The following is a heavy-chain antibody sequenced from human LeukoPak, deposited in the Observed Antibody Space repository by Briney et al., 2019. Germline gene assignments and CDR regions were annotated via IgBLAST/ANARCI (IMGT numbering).Heavy chain of an antibody. CDR2: IYFRGST. V-gene: IGHV4-39*07. CDR1: GGSISSTDYY. CDR3: TRVTGYMIEDYFDY. D-gene: IGHD3-22*01. Sequence: PSETLSLTCTVSGGSISSTDYYWGWIRQPPGKGLEWIGTIYFRGSTYYNPSVKSRVTISVDTSKNQFSLRLSSVTAADTAVYYCTRVTGYMIEDYFDYWGQGTLVTVSS. J-gene: IGHJ4*02.